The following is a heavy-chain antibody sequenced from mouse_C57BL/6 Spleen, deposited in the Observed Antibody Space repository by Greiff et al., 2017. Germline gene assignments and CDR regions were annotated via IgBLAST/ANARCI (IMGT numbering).Heavy chain of an antibody. CDR1: GYSITSGYY. J-gene: IGHJ2*01. CDR3: ARSPWGDFDY. CDR2: ISYDGSN. Sequence: VQLQQSGPGLVKPSQSLSLTCSVTGYSITSGYYWNWIRQFPGNKLEWMGYISYDGSNNYNPSLKNRISITRDTSKNQFFLKLNSVTTEDTATYYCARSPWGDFDYWGQGTTLTVSS. V-gene: IGHV3-6*01.